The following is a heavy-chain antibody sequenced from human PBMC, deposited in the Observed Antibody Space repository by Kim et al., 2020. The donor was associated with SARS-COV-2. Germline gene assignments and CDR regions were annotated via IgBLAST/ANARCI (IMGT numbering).Heavy chain of an antibody. CDR2: VYYGGRS. Sequence: SETLSLTCSVSGDSITSYYWTWIRQPPGKGLEWIGYVYYGGRSHYNPSLQSRVTISVDTSKSHFSLRLSSVTAADTAVYYCARRRLTGQTFDYWGQGLLVTVSS. D-gene: IGHD7-27*01. CDR1: GDSITSYY. J-gene: IGHJ4*02. V-gene: IGHV4-59*01. CDR3: ARRRLTGQTFDY.